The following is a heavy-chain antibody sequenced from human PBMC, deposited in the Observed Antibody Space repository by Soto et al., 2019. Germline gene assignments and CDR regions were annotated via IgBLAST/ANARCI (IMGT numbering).Heavy chain of an antibody. Sequence: QVQLVQSGAEVKPPGASVKVSCKAFGYSFTGHYMHWERQVSGKRLGFWGWLRPDNGGTYYAPKFQGRVTFTRDTSTTTAYMELSGLHSDDTAVYYCARDLCPLGSGSPCPTYGMDLWGQGTTVAVSS. CDR2: LRPDNGGT. V-gene: IGHV1-2*02. CDR1: GYSFTGHY. CDR3: ARDLCPLGSGSPCPTYGMDL. J-gene: IGHJ6*02. D-gene: IGHD3-10*01.